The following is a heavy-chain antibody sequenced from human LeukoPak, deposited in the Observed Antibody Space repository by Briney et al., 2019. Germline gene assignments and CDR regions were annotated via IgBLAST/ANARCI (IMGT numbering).Heavy chain of an antibody. CDR2: INHSGST. V-gene: IGHV4-39*07. D-gene: IGHD3-16*02. J-gene: IGHJ5*02. CDR3: ARGFGSPIENYDYVWGSYRDNWFDP. CDR1: GGSISSSSYY. Sequence: SETLSLTCTVSGGSISSSSYYWGWIRQPPGKGLEWIGEINHSGSTNYNPSLKSRVTISVDTSKNQFSLKLSSVTAADTAVYYCARGFGSPIENYDYVWGSYRDNWFDPWGQGTLVTVSS.